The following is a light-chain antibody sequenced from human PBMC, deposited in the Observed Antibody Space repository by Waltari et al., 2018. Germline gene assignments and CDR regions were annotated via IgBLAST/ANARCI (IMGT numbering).Light chain of an antibody. CDR3: QSYDGSLSGAV. V-gene: IGLV1-40*01. CDR2: HNN. J-gene: IGLJ7*01. CDR1: SSNIGAGYD. Sequence: QSVLTQPPSVSGAPGQRVTISCTGSSSNIGAGYDVHWYQQLPGTAPKLLIYHNNNRPSGVPDRFSGSKSGPSASLAITGLQAEDEADYYCQSYDGSLSGAVFGGGTQLTVL.